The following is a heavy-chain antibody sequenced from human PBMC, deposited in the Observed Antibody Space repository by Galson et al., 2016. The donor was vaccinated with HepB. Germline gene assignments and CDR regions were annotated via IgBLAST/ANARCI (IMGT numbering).Heavy chain of an antibody. CDR3: ASITILGFVNPYYYYGLDV. D-gene: IGHD3-3*01. J-gene: IGHJ6*02. V-gene: IGHV4-39*01. CDR1: GGSINSGDYF. Sequence: LSLTCSVSGGSINSGDYFWAWVRQPPGKGLEWIANIHYSGTTYYNPSLRSRVTISLDTSKNQFSLNLRSVTAADTAVYFCASITILGFVNPYYYYGLDVWGQGTTVTVSS. CDR2: IHYSGTT.